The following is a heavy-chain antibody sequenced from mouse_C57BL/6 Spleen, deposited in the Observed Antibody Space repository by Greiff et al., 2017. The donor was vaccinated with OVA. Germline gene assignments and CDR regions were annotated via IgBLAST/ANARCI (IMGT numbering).Heavy chain of an antibody. J-gene: IGHJ2*01. V-gene: IGHV1-19*01. Sequence: EVQLQQSGPVLVKPGASVKMSCKASGYTFTDYYMNWVKQSHGKSLEWIGVINPYNGGTSYNQKFKGKATLTVDKSSSTAYMELNSLTSEDSAVYYCALLGNYFDYWGQGTTLTVSS. D-gene: IGHD2-1*01. CDR1: GYTFTDYY. CDR3: ALLGNYFDY. CDR2: INPYNGGT.